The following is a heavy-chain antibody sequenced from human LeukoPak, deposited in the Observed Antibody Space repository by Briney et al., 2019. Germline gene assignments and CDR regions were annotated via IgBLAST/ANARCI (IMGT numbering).Heavy chain of an antibody. CDR3: ARVYYDSSGYFPLHFDY. J-gene: IGHJ4*02. V-gene: IGHV4-4*02. D-gene: IGHD3-22*01. Sequence: SETLSLTCAVSGGSISSSNWWSWVRQPPGKGLEWIGEIHHSGSTNYNPSLKSRVTISVDKSKNQFSLKLSSVTAADTAVYYCARVYYDSSGYFPLHFDYWGQGTLVTVSS. CDR1: GGSISSSNW. CDR2: IHHSGST.